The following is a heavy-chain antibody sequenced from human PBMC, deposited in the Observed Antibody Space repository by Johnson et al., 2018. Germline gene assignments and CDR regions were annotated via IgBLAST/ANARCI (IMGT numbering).Heavy chain of an antibody. D-gene: IGHD3-22*01. CDR3: ARWGPHYSGRSGYYFQGHDAFDV. CDR2: IYYNGST. Sequence: QVQLQESGPGLVKPSETLSLTCTVSGASISSFYWSWIRQPPGKGLEWIGYIYYNGSTSNNPSLKTRVTISVDTSKNHFSLGLRSVTAADTAVYYFARWGPHYSGRSGYYFQGHDAFDVWGLGKMVIVSA. V-gene: IGHV4-59*01. J-gene: IGHJ3*01. CDR1: GASISSFY.